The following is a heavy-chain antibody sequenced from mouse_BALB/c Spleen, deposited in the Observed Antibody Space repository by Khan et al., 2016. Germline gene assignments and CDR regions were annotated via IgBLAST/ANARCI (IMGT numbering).Heavy chain of an antibody. J-gene: IGHJ4*01. CDR2: INPDSSTI. CDR1: GLDFSRYW. CDR3: ARQYGNYVGYAMDY. D-gene: IGHD2-10*02. Sequence: EVELVESGGGLVQPGGSLKLSCAASGLDFSRYWMSWVRQAPGKGLEWIGEINPDSSTINYTPSLKDNFIISRDNAKNTLYLQMSKVRSEDTARYYYARQYGNYVGYAMDYWGQGTSVTVSS. V-gene: IGHV4-1*02.